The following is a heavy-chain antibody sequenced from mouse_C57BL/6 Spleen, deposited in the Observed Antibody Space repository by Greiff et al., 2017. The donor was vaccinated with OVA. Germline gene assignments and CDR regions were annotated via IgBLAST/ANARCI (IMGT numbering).Heavy chain of an antibody. D-gene: IGHD1-1*01. CDR1: GFTFSSYG. CDR2: ISSGGSYT. Sequence: EVKVVESGGDLVKPGGSLKLSCAASGFTFSSYGMSWVRQTPDKRLEWVATISSGGSYTYYPDSVKGRFTISRDNAKNTLYLQMSSLKSEDTAMYYCARQTVVARGYCDVWGTGTTVTVSS. V-gene: IGHV5-6*01. CDR3: ARQTVVARGYCDV. J-gene: IGHJ1*03.